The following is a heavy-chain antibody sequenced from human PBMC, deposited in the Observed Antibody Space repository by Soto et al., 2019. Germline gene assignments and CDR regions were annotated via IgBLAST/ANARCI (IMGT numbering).Heavy chain of an antibody. CDR1: GGSISSGGYY. CDR3: ASLIKVRGVIISSYFDT. J-gene: IGHJ4*02. V-gene: IGHV4-31*03. D-gene: IGHD3-10*01. CDR2: IYYSGST. Sequence: SETLSLTCTVSGGSISSGGYYWNWIRQHPGKGLEWIGYIYYSGSTYYNPSLKSRVTISVDTSKNQFSLKLSSVTAADTAVYYCASLIKVRGVIISSYFDTGAREPWSPSPQ.